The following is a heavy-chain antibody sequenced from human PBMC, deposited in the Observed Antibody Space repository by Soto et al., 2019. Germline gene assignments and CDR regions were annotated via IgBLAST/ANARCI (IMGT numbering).Heavy chain of an antibody. CDR3: ARRPGYDWYFDL. CDR2: ISHSGST. CDR1: SGSISSSNW. Sequence: QVQLQESGPGLVKPSGTLSLTCAGSSGSISSSNWWSWVRQPPGKGLEWIGEISHSGSTNYNPSLKSRVTISVDKSKNQFSLKLNSVTAADTAVYYCARRPGYDWYFDLWGRGTLVTVSS. V-gene: IGHV4-4*02. D-gene: IGHD5-12*01. J-gene: IGHJ2*01.